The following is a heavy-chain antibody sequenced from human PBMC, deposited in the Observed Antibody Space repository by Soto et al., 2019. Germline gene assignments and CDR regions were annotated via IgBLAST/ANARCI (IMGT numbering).Heavy chain of an antibody. CDR3: ARHDYSNYFYYYGLDV. CDR2: IIPIFGTA. D-gene: IGHD4-4*01. V-gene: IGHV1-69*12. Sequence: QVQLVQSGAEVKKPGSSVKVSCKASGGTFSSYAISWVRQAPGQGLEWMGGIIPIFGTANYAQKFQGRVTITADDFTSTAYMELSSLRSEDTAVCYCARHDYSNYFYYYGLDVWGQGTTVTVSS. CDR1: GGTFSSYA. J-gene: IGHJ6*02.